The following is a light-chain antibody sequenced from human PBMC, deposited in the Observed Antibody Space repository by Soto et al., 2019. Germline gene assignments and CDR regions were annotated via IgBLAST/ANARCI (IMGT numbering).Light chain of an antibody. J-gene: IGKJ1*01. CDR1: QGIDTS. Sequence: IMLTQSPSSVSASVGDRVPITCRASQGIDTSLAWYQQKPGKPPNLLIYKASTLGSGVPSRFSGTGSGTEFTLTISSLQPDDFATYYCQQYNSYLWTFGQGTKVDI. V-gene: IGKV1-5*03. CDR3: QQYNSYLWT. CDR2: KAS.